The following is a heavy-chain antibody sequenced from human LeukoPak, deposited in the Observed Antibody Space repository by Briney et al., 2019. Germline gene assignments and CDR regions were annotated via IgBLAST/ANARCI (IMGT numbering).Heavy chain of an antibody. J-gene: IGHJ6*02. V-gene: IGHV1-46*01. CDR1: GYTFINYY. CDR2: INPSSGTT. Sequence: ASVKVSCKASGYTFINYYIHWVRQAPGQGLEWMGIINPSSGTTIYAQKIQGRVTLTRDTSTSTVYMELSSLRSDDTSVYYCAREGYGSGRRLGMDVWGQGTTVTVSS. CDR3: AREGYGSGRRLGMDV. D-gene: IGHD3-10*01.